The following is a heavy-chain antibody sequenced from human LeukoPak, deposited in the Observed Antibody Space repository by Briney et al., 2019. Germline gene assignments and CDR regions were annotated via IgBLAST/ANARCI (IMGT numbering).Heavy chain of an antibody. D-gene: IGHD3-10*01. CDR2: ITTGGPNT. CDR1: GFTFSSYT. Sequence: GGSLRLSCTASGFTFSSYTMSWVRQAPGKGLKWVSTITTGGPNTYYADSVKGRFTVSRDDSKNTLYLQMNSLRAEDTAVYYCARDTSYFMVRGVVDYWGQGTLVTVSS. CDR3: ARDTSYFMVRGVVDY. V-gene: IGHV3-23*01. J-gene: IGHJ4*02.